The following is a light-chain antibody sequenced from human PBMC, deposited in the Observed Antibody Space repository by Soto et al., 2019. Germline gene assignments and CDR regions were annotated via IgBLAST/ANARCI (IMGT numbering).Light chain of an antibody. Sequence: DIQMTQSPSSLSASVGDRVTITCRASQDISTWLAWYQQKPGKAPNLLIYDASTLESGVPLRFSGSGSGTEFTLTISSLQPEDFATYYCQHYDTYLWTFGQGTKVDIK. CDR1: QDISTW. CDR2: DAS. V-gene: IGKV1-5*01. J-gene: IGKJ1*01. CDR3: QHYDTYLWT.